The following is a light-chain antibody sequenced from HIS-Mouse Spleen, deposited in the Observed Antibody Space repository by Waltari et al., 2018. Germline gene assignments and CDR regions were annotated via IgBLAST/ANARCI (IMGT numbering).Light chain of an antibody. CDR2: EDS. J-gene: IGLJ2*01. CDR3: YSTDSSGNHRV. CDR1: ALPKKS. V-gene: IGLV3-10*01. Sequence: SYELTQPPSASVSPGQTPRITGPVDALPKKSAYWYQQKSGQAPVLVIYEDSKRPSGIPERFSGSSSGTMATLTISGAQVEDEADYYCYSTDSSGNHRVFGGGTKLTVL.